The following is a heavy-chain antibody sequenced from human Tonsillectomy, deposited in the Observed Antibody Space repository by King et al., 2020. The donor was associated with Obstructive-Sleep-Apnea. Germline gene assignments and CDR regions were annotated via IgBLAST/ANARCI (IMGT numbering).Heavy chain of an antibody. CDR3: ARDEQLIPYWYFDL. D-gene: IGHD6-13*01. CDR1: GGSISSSSYY. J-gene: IGHJ2*01. V-gene: IGHV4-39*07. CDR2: IVHSGST. Sequence: LQLQESGPGLVKPSETLSLTCTVSGGSISSSSYYCGWIRQPPGKGLEWIGSIVHSGSTYYNPSLKSRVTISVDTSKNQFSLKLNSVTAADTAVYYCARDEQLIPYWYFDLWGRGTLVTVSS.